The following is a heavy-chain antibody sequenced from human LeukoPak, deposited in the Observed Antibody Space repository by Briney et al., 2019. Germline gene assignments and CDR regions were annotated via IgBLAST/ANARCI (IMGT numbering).Heavy chain of an antibody. D-gene: IGHD4-17*01. J-gene: IGHJ4*02. V-gene: IGHV4-4*02. CDR3: ARGYGPGY. CDR1: GDSISSTNW. Sequence: PSGTLSLTCAVSGDSISSTNWWNWVRQPPGKGLEWIGEIDHRGNINYNPSLKSRVTISVDRSKNQFSLQLTSVTAADTAVYYCARGYGPGYWGRGTLVTVSA. CDR2: IDHRGNI.